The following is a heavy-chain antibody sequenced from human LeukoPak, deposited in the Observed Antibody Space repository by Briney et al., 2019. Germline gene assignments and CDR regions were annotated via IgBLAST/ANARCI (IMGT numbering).Heavy chain of an antibody. CDR1: GFTFDDYA. D-gene: IGHD3-3*01. CDR2: ISWNSGSI. Sequence: SLRLSCAASGFTFDDYAMHWVRQAPGKGPEWVSGISWNSGSIGYADSVKGRFTISRDNAKNSLYLQMNSLRAEDTALYYCAKAYTYYDFWSGYDYWGQGTLVTVSS. J-gene: IGHJ4*02. V-gene: IGHV3-9*01. CDR3: AKAYTYYDFWSGYDY.